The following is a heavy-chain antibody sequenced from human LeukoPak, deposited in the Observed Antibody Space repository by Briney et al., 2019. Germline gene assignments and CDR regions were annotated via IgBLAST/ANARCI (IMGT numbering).Heavy chain of an antibody. D-gene: IGHD3-10*01. V-gene: IGHV3-43*02. CDR3: APTPGRFER. J-gene: IGHJ5*02. CDR2: ISGDGGST. CDR1: GFTLDDYA. Sequence: GGSLRLSRAASGFTLDDYAMHWVRQAPARGLECVSLISGDGGSTYSAVYVKGRFTISRDNSKNSLYLQMNSLRTEDAALYYCAPTPGRFERWGQGTLVTVSS.